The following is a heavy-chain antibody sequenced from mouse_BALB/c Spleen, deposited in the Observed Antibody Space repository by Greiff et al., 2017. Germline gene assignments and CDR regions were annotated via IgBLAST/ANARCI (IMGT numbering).Heavy chain of an antibody. CDR1: GFTFSDYY. D-gene: IGHD1-2*01. Sequence: EVQRVESGGGLVKPGGSLKLSCAASGFTFSDYYMYWVRQTPEKRLEWVATISDGGSYTYYPDSVKGRFTISRDNAKNNLYLQMSSLKSEDTAMYYCARASLLRLRYAMDYWGQGTSVTVSS. J-gene: IGHJ4*01. CDR3: ARASLLRLRYAMDY. CDR2: ISDGGSYT. V-gene: IGHV5-4*02.